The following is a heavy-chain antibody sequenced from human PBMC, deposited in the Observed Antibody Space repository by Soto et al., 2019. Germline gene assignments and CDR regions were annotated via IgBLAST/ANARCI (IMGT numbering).Heavy chain of an antibody. Sequence: SETLSLTCTVSGGSISSGGYYWSWIRQHPGKGLEWIGYIYYSGSTYYNPSLKSRVTISVDTSKNQFSLKLSSVTAADTAVYYCARSVRPYFDYWGQGTLVTVSS. CDR1: GGSISSGGYY. CDR3: ARSVRPYFDY. V-gene: IGHV4-31*03. D-gene: IGHD6-6*01. CDR2: IYYSGST. J-gene: IGHJ4*02.